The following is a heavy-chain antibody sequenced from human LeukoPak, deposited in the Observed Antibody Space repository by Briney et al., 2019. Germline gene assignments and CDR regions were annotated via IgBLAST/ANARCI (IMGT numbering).Heavy chain of an antibody. CDR1: GGSISSGSNY. Sequence: SETLSLTCTASGGSISSGSNYWGRMRQQPGKGLEWIGYIHNTGRTDYNPSLKSRVIISEDTSKNRFSLRLSSVTAAGTALYHCARKNDYGDSYCMAVWGQGTTVTVSS. CDR3: ARKNDYGDSYCMAV. J-gene: IGHJ6*02. D-gene: IGHD4-17*01. CDR2: IHNTGRT. V-gene: IGHV4-31*03.